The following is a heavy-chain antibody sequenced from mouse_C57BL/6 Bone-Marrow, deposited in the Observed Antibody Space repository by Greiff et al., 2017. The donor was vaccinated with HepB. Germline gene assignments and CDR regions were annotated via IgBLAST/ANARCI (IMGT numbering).Heavy chain of an antibody. V-gene: IGHV1-15*01. J-gene: IGHJ3*01. CDR3: TRQDYDPAWLAY. Sequence: VQLVESGAELVRPGASVTLSCKASGYTFTDYEMHWVKQTPVHGLEWIGAIDPETGGTAYNQKFKGKAILTADKSSSTAYMELRSLTSEDAAVYYCTRQDYDPAWLAYWGQGTLVTVSA. D-gene: IGHD2-4*01. CDR1: GYTFTDYE. CDR2: IDPETGGT.